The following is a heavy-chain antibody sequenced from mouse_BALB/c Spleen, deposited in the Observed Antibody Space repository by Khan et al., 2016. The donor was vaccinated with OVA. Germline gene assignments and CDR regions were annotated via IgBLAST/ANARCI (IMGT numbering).Heavy chain of an antibody. D-gene: IGHD1-1*01. CDR3: ARGSSRAMDY. V-gene: IGHV9-3-1*01. Sequence: QVQLKQSGPELKKPGETVKISCKASGYTFTNYGMNWVKQAPGKGLKWMGWIYTYTGESTYADDFKGRFAFSLESSASTAYLQINNLTNEDTATYFCARGSSRAMDYWGQGTSVTVSS. J-gene: IGHJ4*01. CDR1: GYTFTNYG. CDR2: IYTYTGES.